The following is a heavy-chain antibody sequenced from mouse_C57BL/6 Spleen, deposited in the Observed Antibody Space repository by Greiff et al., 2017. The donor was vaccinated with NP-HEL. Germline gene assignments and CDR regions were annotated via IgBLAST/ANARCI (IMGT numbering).Heavy chain of an antibody. V-gene: IGHV5-4*01. J-gene: IGHJ2*01. Sequence: EVMLVESGGGLVKPGGSLKLSCAASGFTFSSYAMSWVRQTPEKRLEWVATISDGGSYTYYPDNVKGRFTISRDNAKNNLYLQMSHLKSEDTAMYYCARDTGSSLFDYWGQGTTLTVSS. CDR1: GFTFSSYA. CDR3: ARDTGSSLFDY. CDR2: ISDGGSYT. D-gene: IGHD1-1*01.